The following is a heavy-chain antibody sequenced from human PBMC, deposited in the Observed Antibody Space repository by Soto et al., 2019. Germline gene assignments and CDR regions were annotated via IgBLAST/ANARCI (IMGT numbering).Heavy chain of an antibody. CDR1: GYTFTNYG. J-gene: IGHJ6*03. Sequence: ASVKVSCKASGYTFTNYGITWVRQAPGQGLEWMGWIGAYNGNTHYTERLQGRVTMTTDTSTSTAYMELRGLRSDDSAVYYCASRHDYGDYDRSRYYYYYMDVWGKGTTVTVSS. D-gene: IGHD4-17*01. V-gene: IGHV1-18*01. CDR3: ASRHDYGDYDRSRYYYYYMDV. CDR2: IGAYNGNT.